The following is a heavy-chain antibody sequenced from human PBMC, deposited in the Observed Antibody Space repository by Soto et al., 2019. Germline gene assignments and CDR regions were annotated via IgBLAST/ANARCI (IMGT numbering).Heavy chain of an antibody. J-gene: IGHJ5*02. CDR2: ISYSGST. CDR1: GGSINTINNY. Sequence: SETLSLTCTVSGGSINTINNYWSWIRQPPGKGLEWIGFISYSGSTYYNPSLMSRLTISLDTSTNRFSLKLTSVTAADTAVYYCGRGEAARIERWSAPGGKGTLVTVPS. V-gene: IGHV4-30-4*01. D-gene: IGHD6-6*01. CDR3: GRGEAARIERWSAP.